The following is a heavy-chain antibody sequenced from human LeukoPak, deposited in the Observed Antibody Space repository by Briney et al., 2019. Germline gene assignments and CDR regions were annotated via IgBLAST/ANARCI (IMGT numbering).Heavy chain of an antibody. CDR3: ARGPPVVVVPRGTYFDY. Sequence: GASVKVSCKASGYTFTSSGISWVRQAPGQGLEWMGWISAYNGNTNYAQKLQGRVTMTTDTSTSTAYMELRSLRSDDTAVYYCARGPPVVVVPRGTYFDYWGQGTLVTVSS. CDR1: GYTFTSSG. V-gene: IGHV1-18*01. J-gene: IGHJ4*02. D-gene: IGHD3-22*01. CDR2: ISAYNGNT.